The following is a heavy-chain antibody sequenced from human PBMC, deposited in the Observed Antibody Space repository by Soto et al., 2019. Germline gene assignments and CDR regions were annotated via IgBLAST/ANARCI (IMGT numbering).Heavy chain of an antibody. V-gene: IGHV4-31*03. D-gene: IGHD3-22*01. CDR2: IYYSGST. CDR3: ARAEYYYDSSGYLYYFDY. J-gene: IGHJ4*02. Sequence: SLARTCTISRCSISSGRYYWVWIRQPPGKGLKWIGYIYYSGSTYYNPSLKSRVTISVDTSKNQFSLKLSSVTAADTAVYYCARAEYYYDSSGYLYYFDYWGQGTLVTVSS. CDR1: RCSISSGRYY.